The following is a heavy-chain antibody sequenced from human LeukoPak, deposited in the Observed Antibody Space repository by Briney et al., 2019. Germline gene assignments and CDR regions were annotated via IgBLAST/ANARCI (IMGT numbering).Heavy chain of an antibody. CDR1: GYTLTSYA. CDR3: ARGDGYDSGYFDY. V-gene: IGHV1-3*01. CDR2: INAGNGNT. J-gene: IGHJ4*02. Sequence: ASVKVSCKASGYTLTSYAMHWVRQAPGQRLEWMGWINAGNGNTKYSQKFQGRVTITRDTSASTAYMELSSLRSEDTAVYYCARGDGYDSGYFDYWGQGSLVTVSS. D-gene: IGHD5-12*01.